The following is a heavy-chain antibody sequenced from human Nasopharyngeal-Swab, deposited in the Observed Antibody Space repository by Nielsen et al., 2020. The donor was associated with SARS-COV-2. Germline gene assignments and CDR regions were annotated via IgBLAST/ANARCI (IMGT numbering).Heavy chain of an antibody. Sequence: FRGSPGKGLVWVGYLFCCGNPNHTPSLESRVTILIDTSKNQFSLKLNSVTAADTAVYYCAREVVGGLVDSWGQGTLVTVSS. CDR3: AREVVGGLVDS. J-gene: IGHJ4*02. D-gene: IGHD1-26*01. V-gene: IGHV4-59*12. CDR2: LFCCGNP.